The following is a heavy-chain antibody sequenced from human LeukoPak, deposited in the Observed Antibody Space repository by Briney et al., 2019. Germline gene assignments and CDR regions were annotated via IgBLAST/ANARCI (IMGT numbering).Heavy chain of an antibody. CDR3: AGPYSSSWSFNY. D-gene: IGHD6-13*01. CDR2: IYHSGST. V-gene: IGHV4-38-2*02. J-gene: IGHJ4*02. Sequence: SETLSLTCTVSGGSISSYYWGWIRQPPGKGLEWIGSIYHSGSTYYNPSLKSRVTISVDTSKNQFSLKLSSVTAADTAVYYCAGPYSSSWSFNYWGQGTLVTVSS. CDR1: GGSISSYY.